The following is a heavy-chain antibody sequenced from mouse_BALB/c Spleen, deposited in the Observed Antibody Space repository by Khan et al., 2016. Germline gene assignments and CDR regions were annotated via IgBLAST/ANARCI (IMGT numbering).Heavy chain of an antibody. CDR2: RNTETGEP. J-gene: IGHJ1*01. CDR3: ARRVRWYFGV. V-gene: IGHV9-2-1*01. D-gene: IGHD2-14*01. Sequence: QIQLVQSGPELKKPGETVKISCKASGYTFTDYSMHWVKQAPGKGLKWMGWRNTETGEPTYADDFRGRFAFSLETSASTAYLQINTLKIEDPATYLCARRVRWYFGVWGAGTTVTVSS. CDR1: GYTFTDYS.